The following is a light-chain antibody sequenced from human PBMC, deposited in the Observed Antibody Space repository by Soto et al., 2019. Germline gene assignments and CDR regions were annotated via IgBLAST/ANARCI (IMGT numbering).Light chain of an antibody. V-gene: IGKV1-39*01. CDR2: TAS. Sequence: DIQMTQSPSSLSASVGDRVTLTCRASQSISTYLNWYQQKPGKAPDLLIYTASSLESGVPSRFSGSGSGTDFTLTISSLQPEDFAVYYCQQYNDWLTFGGG. CDR1: QSISTY. CDR3: QQYNDWLT. J-gene: IGKJ4*01.